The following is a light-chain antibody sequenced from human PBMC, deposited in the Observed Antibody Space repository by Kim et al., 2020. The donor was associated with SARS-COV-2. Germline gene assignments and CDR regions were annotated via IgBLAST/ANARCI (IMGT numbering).Light chain of an antibody. J-gene: IGLJ2*01. V-gene: IGLV3-19*01. CDR1: TLRNYY. Sequence: SSELTQDPAVSVALGQTVRITCQGDTLRNYYASWYQQNPGQAPILVIYGKNNRPSGIPDRFSGSSSGNTASLTITGVQAEDEADFYCNSRESSGNRVVFG. CDR2: GKN. CDR3: NSRESSGNRVV.